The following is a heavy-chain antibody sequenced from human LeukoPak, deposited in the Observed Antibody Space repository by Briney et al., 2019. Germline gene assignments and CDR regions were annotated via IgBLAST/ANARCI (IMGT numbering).Heavy chain of an antibody. J-gene: IGHJ6*04. D-gene: IGHD3-10*01. CDR3: ARGWLWFGLDV. CDR2: IYYGGST. CDR1: GGSISSYY. V-gene: IGHV4-59*01. Sequence: SETLSLTCTVSGGSISSYYWSWIRQPPGKGLEWIGYIYYGGSTNYNPSLRGRVTISVDTSKNQFSLKLSSVTAADTAVYYCARGWLWFGLDVWGKGTTVTVSS.